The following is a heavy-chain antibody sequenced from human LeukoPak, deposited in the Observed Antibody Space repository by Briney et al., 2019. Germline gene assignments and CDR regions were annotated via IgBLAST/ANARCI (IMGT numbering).Heavy chain of an antibody. Sequence: SQTLSLTCTVSGGSISSGDYYWSWIRQPPGKGLEWIGYIYYSGSTYYNPSLKSRVTISVVTSKNQFSLKLSSVTAADTAVYYCAKTTVTTSGILFDYWGQGTLVTVSS. CDR2: IYYSGST. CDR3: AKTTVTTSGILFDY. CDR1: GGSISSGDYY. D-gene: IGHD4-17*01. V-gene: IGHV4-30-4*08. J-gene: IGHJ4*02.